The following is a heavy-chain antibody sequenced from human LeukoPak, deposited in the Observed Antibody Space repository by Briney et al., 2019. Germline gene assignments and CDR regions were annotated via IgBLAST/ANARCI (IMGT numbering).Heavy chain of an antibody. Sequence: ASVKVSCKASGYTFTSYGISWVRQAPGQGLEWMGWISAYNGNTNYVQKLQGRVTMTTDTSTSTAYMELRSLRSDDTAVYYCARLESRGSAAGLNFDIWGQGTMVTVSS. CDR2: ISAYNGNT. CDR1: GYTFTSYG. V-gene: IGHV1-18*01. CDR3: ARLESRGSAAGLNFDI. D-gene: IGHD6-13*01. J-gene: IGHJ3*02.